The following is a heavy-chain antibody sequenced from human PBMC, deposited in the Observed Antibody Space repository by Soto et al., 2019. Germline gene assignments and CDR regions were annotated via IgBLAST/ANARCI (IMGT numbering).Heavy chain of an antibody. Sequence: QVQLVQSGAEVKKPGSSVKVSCKDSGGTFSTYSMFWVRQTPGQGLEWMGRIIPILGIANYAQKFQGRVTITADKSTSTASMELSSLRSEDTALYYCTIGSWSGEVFDIWGQGTMVTVSS. CDR3: TIGSWSGEVFDI. V-gene: IGHV1-69*02. D-gene: IGHD2-21*01. CDR1: GGTFSTYS. J-gene: IGHJ3*02. CDR2: IIPILGIA.